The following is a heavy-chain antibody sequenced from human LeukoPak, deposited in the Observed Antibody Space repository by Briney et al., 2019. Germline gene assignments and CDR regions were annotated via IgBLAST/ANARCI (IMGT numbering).Heavy chain of an antibody. CDR3: ARGGYYSGVDY. Sequence: SETLSLTCTVSGGSISSYYWSWIRQPPGKGLEWIGYIYCSGSTNYNPSLKSRVTISVDTSKNQFSLKLSSVTAADTAVYYCARGGYYSGVDYWGQGTLVTVSS. CDR1: GGSISSYY. CDR2: IYCSGST. J-gene: IGHJ4*02. V-gene: IGHV4-59*08. D-gene: IGHD4-11*01.